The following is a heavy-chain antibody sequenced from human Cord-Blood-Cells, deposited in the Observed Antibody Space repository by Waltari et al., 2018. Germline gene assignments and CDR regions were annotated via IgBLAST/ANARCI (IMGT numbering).Heavy chain of an antibody. CDR3: AAFPHCGGDCYPNWFDP. J-gene: IGHJ5*02. CDR1: GFTFTSSA. CDR2: IVVDSGNT. D-gene: IGHD2-21*02. Sequence: QMQLVQSGPEVKKPGTSVKVSCKASGFTFTSSAVQWVRQARGQRLEWIGWIVVDSGNTNYAQKFQERVTITRDMSTSTAYMELSSLRSEDTAVYYCAAFPHCGGDCYPNWFDPWGQGTLVTVSS. V-gene: IGHV1-58*01.